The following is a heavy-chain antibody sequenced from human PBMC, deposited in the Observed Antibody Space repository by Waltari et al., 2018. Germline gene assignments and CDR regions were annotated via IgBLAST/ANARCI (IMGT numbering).Heavy chain of an antibody. CDR3: ARRIETSGALGY. CDR2: ISGSADNV. J-gene: IGHJ4*02. D-gene: IGHD7-27*01. Sequence: VQLVESGGYLVQPGGSLRLSCAASGFTFSDHYMDWVRQAPGKGLEWVSYISGSADNVYYADSVKGRFTISRDNTKNSLYLQLNDVRSEDTALYYCARRIETSGALGYWGQGTLVTVSS. V-gene: IGHV3-11*01. CDR1: GFTFSDHY.